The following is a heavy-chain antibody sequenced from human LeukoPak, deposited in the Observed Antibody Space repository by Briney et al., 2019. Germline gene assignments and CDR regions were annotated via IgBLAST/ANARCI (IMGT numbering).Heavy chain of an antibody. V-gene: IGHV4-4*02. J-gene: IGHJ4*02. D-gene: IGHD2-15*01. Sequence: SGTLSLTCAVSGGSISSSNWWSWVRQPPGKGLEWIGEIYHSGSTNYNPSLKSRVTISVDKSKNQFSLKLSSVTAADTAVYYCARGHCSGGSCYSAHFDYWGQGTLVTVSS. CDR1: GGSISSSNW. CDR3: ARGHCSGGSCYSAHFDY. CDR2: IYHSGST.